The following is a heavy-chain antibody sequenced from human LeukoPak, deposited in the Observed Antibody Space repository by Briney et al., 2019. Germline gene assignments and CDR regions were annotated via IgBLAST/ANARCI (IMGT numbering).Heavy chain of an antibody. CDR2: ISSSGSTI. CDR3: ARDLRPKFYDYVWGSYRGRTDYFDY. J-gene: IGHJ4*02. Sequence: GGSLRLSCAASGFTFSSYEMNWVRQAPGKGLEWVSYISSSGSTIYYADSVKGRFTISRDNAKNSLYLQMNSLRAEDTAVYYCARDLRPKFYDYVWGSYRGRTDYFDYWGQGTLVTVSS. V-gene: IGHV3-48*03. D-gene: IGHD3-16*02. CDR1: GFTFSSYE.